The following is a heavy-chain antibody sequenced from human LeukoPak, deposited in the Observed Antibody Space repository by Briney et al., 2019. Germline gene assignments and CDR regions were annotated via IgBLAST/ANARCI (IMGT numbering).Heavy chain of an antibody. CDR3: TRSSLTGMREYPRADYYYYGMDV. Sequence: PSETLSLTCTVSGGSISSHYWSWIRQHAGKGLEWLGRIYTSGSTNYNPSLKSRVTMSVDTSKNQFSLKRSSVTAADTAVYFCTRSSLTGMREYPRADYYYYGMDVWGQGTAVTVSS. J-gene: IGHJ6*01. CDR1: GGSISSHY. V-gene: IGHV4-4*07. D-gene: IGHD2-2*02. CDR2: IYTSGST.